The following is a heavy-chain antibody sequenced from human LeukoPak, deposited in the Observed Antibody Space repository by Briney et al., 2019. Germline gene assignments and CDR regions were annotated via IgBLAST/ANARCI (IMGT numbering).Heavy chain of an antibody. CDR2: INRSGST. D-gene: IGHD5-24*01. CDR3: ARARHARWLQSRGDAFDI. CDR1: GGSFSGYC. Sequence: TSETLSLTGAVYGGSFSGYCWSWIRQPPGKGLEGIGGINRSGSTNYNPSLKSRVTISVDTSKNQFSLKLSPVTAADTAVYSGARARHARWLQSRGDAFDIWGQGTMVTVSS. V-gene: IGHV4-34*01. J-gene: IGHJ3*02.